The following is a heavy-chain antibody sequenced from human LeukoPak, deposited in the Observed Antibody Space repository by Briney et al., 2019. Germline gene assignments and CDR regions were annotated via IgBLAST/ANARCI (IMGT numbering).Heavy chain of an antibody. V-gene: IGHV3-15*01. J-gene: IGHJ4*02. CDR2: IKSKTDGGTT. Sequence: GGSLRLSCAASGFTFSNAWMSWVRQAPGKGLEWVGRIKSKTDGGTTDYAAPVKGRFTISRDDSKNTLYLQMNSLKTEDTAVYYCAKGSYYDSSGSFYFDYWGQGTLVTVSS. CDR1: GFTFSNAW. CDR3: AKGSYYDSSGSFYFDY. D-gene: IGHD3-22*01.